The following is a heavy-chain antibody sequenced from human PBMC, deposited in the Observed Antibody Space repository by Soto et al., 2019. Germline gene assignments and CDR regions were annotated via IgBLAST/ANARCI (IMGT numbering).Heavy chain of an antibody. D-gene: IGHD3-10*01. CDR1: GFTFSTYA. V-gene: IGHV3-23*01. CDR2: ISDSGANT. Sequence: EVQLLESGGGLVQPGGSLRLSCAASGFTFSTYAMNWVRQAPGKGLEWVSGISDSGANTYYADSVKGRFTISRDNSKDTLYLQMSSLGAEDTALYYCAKERSTTPGWFGEFDSWGQGTLVSVSS. CDR3: AKERSTTPGWFGEFDS. J-gene: IGHJ4*02.